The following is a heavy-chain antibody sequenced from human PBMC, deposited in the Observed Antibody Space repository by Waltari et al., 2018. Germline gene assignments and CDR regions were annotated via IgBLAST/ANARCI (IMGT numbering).Heavy chain of an antibody. Sequence: QVQVVQSGPEVKKPGASVKVSCKASGYSFIDYGIIWVRQAPGQGLEWMGRIDIYNCHTKYAQKFQGRVTMTTDTSTSTAYMELRSLTSDDTAVYYCARDKDFSFYYYMDVWGEGTTVTVSS. J-gene: IGHJ6*03. V-gene: IGHV1-18*01. D-gene: IGHD3-3*01. CDR2: IDIYNCHT. CDR3: ARDKDFSFYYYMDV. CDR1: GYSFIDYG.